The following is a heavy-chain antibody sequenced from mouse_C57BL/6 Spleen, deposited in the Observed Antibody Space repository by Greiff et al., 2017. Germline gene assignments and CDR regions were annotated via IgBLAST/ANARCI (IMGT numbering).Heavy chain of an antibody. CDR3: ARPHYYGSSPNWYFDV. Sequence: VQLQHSGPELVKPGASVKLSCKASGYTFTSYDINWVKQRPGQGLEWIGWIYPRDGSTKYNEKFKGKATLTVDTSSSTAYMELHSLTSEDSAVYFCARPHYYGSSPNWYFDVWGTGTTVTVSS. D-gene: IGHD1-1*01. CDR2: IYPRDGST. J-gene: IGHJ1*03. CDR1: GYTFTSYD. V-gene: IGHV1-85*01.